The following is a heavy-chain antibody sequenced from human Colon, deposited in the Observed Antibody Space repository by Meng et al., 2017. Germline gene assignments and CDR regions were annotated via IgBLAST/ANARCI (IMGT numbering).Heavy chain of an antibody. Sequence: VEQVESLGGTLLKTGWALRLFCAASGLTVSSSCTDWIRQAPGMGLICVSRVGRVGNSITYADSVKGRFIISRDNAKNTLSLQMHSLTAEDSAVYYCARGVSWGSGTAFDYWGQGSLVTVSS. V-gene: IGHV3-74*02. J-gene: IGHJ4*02. D-gene: IGHD3-16*01. CDR3: ARGVSWGSGTAFDY. CDR2: VGRVGNSI. CDR1: GLTVSSSC.